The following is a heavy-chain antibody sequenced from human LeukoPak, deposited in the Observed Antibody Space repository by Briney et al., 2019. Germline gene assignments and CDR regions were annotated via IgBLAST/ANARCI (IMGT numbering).Heavy chain of an antibody. CDR3: AREYNYDLDV. Sequence: GGSLRLSCAASGFIFSRHWMHWVRQAPGKGLVWVSRIKGDQRTTNYADSVKGRFTISRDNAKNTLYLQMNSLRAEDTAVYYCAREYNYDLDVWGKGTTVTVSS. V-gene: IGHV3-74*01. J-gene: IGHJ6*04. CDR2: IKGDQRTT. CDR1: GFIFSRHW.